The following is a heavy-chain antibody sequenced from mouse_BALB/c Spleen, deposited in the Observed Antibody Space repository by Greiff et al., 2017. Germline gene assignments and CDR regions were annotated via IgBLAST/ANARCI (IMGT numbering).Heavy chain of an antibody. V-gene: IGHV1-18*01. CDR1: GYTFTDYN. CDR2: INPNNGGT. J-gene: IGHJ2*01. CDR3: ARGGITPDY. Sequence: EVQLQQSGPELVKPGASVKIPCKASGYTFTDYNMDWVKQSHGKSLEWIGDINPNNGGTNYNQKFKGKATLTVDKSSSTAYIELRSLTSEDTAVYYCARGGITPDYWGQGTTLTVSS. D-gene: IGHD2-4*01.